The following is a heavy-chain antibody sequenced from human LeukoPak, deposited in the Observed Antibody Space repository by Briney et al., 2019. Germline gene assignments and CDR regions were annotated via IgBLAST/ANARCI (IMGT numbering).Heavy chain of an antibody. CDR2: IYPGDSNT. D-gene: IGHD3-22*01. CDR3: ARLQSIAYYSSLGY. Sequence: GESLNISCKGSGYSFTSYWIGWVRQMPGKGLEWMWIIYPGDSNTGYRPSFQGQVTISADMSISTAYLQWSSLKASDTAMYYCARLQSIAYYSSLGYWGQGTLVTVSS. J-gene: IGHJ4*02. CDR1: GYSFTSYW. V-gene: IGHV5-51*01.